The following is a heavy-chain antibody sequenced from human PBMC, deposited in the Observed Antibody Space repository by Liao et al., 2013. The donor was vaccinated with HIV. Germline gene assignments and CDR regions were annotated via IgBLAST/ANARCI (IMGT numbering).Heavy chain of an antibody. J-gene: IGHJ4*02. CDR2: VHYSGST. Sequence: QVQLQESGPGLVKVSETLSLTCTVSTDSIINYYWSWLRQPPGRGLEWIGYVHYSGSTNFNPSLKSRVAISVDTSKNQFSLRLNSVTAADTAVYYCVRGGGSYSRNNNLYYWGQGTRVTVSS. CDR3: VRGGGSYSRNNNLYY. V-gene: IGHV4-59*12. D-gene: IGHD3-16*01. CDR1: TDSIINYY.